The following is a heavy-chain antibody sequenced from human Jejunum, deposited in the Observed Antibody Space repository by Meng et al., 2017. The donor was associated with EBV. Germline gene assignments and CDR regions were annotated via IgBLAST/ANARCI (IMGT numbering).Heavy chain of an antibody. Sequence: QLQLKEAGPGFVKPSEPLSLTCTVSGGSISSMSYYWGWICQPPGKGLEWIGTYYNSGSTYYNPSLKSRVTISVDTSKNQFSLKLISVTAADTAAYYCARQGPSGRTFDYWGQGTLVTVSS. D-gene: IGHD1-26*01. J-gene: IGHJ4*02. CDR1: GGSISSMSYY. V-gene: IGHV4-39*01. CDR3: ARQGPSGRTFDY. CDR2: YYNSGST.